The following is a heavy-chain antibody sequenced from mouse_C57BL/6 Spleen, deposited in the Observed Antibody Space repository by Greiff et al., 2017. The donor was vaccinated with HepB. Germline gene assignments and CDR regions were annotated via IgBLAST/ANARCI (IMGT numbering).Heavy chain of an antibody. CDR1: GYTFTSYW. CDR2: INPSNGGT. V-gene: IGHV1-53*01. D-gene: IGHD2-2*01. J-gene: IGHJ4*01. CDR3: ARGGDQMIDCGSYDYAMDY. Sequence: QVQLQQPGTELVKPGASVKLSCKASGYTFTSYWMHWVKQRPGQGLEWIGNINPSNGGTNYNEKFKRKATLTVDKSSSTAYMQLSSLTSGDSAVDYCARGGDQMIDCGSYDYAMDYWGQGTSVTVFS.